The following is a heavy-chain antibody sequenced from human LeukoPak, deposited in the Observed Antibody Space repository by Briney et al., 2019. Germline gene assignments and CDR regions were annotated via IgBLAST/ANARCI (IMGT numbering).Heavy chain of an antibody. D-gene: IGHD3-10*01. CDR3: ARGVLPFP. Sequence: SETLSLTCAVSGGSISTYYWTWIRQPPGKGLEWIGYIHYSGSTNYNPSLKSRVTMSVDTSKNQFSLRLSSVTAADTAVYYCARGVLPFPWGQGTLVAVSS. J-gene: IGHJ5*02. V-gene: IGHV4-59*01. CDR2: IHYSGST. CDR1: GGSISTYY.